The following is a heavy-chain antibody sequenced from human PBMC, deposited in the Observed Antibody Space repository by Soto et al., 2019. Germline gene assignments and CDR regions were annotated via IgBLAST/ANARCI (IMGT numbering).Heavy chain of an antibody. CDR2: INHSGST. J-gene: IGHJ5*02. D-gene: IGHD3-22*01. V-gene: IGHV4-34*01. CDR3: ARVVITTSYSWFDP. Sequence: PSETLSLTCAVYGGSFSGYYWSWIRQPPGKGLEWIGEINHSGSTNYNPSLKSRVTISVDTSKNQFSLKLSSVTAADTAVYYCARVVITTSYSWFDPWGQGTLVTVSS. CDR1: GGSFSGYY.